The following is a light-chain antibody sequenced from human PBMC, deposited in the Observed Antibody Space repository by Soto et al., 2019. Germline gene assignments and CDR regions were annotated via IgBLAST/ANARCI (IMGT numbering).Light chain of an antibody. CDR3: CSYARSSTLV. J-gene: IGLJ2*01. CDR2: EGS. Sequence: SALTQPASVSGSPGQSITISCTGTSSDVGSYNLVSWYQQYPGKAPKLMIYEGSKRPSGVSNRFSGSKSGNTASLTISGLQAEDEADYYCCSYARSSTLVFGGGTKLTVL. CDR1: SSDVGSYNL. V-gene: IGLV2-23*01.